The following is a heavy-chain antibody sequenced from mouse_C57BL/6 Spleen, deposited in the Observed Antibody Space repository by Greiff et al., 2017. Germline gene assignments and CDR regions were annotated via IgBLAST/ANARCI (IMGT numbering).Heavy chain of an antibody. Sequence: VQLQQSGAELVRPGASVKLSCTASGFNIKDVYMHWVKQRPEQGLEWIGWIDPENGDTEYASKFQGKATITADTSSNTAYLQLSSLTSEDTAVYYCTTSYYSNYVGYWGQGTTLTVSS. D-gene: IGHD2-5*01. CDR2: IDPENGDT. CDR1: GFNIKDVY. J-gene: IGHJ2*01. CDR3: TTSYYSNYVGY. V-gene: IGHV14-4*01.